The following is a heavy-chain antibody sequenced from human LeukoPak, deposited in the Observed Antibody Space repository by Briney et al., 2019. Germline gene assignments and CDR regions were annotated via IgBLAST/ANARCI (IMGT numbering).Heavy chain of an antibody. Sequence: GGSLRLSCAASGFTFSSYWMSWVRQAPGKGLEWVAVISYDGSNKYYADSVKGRFTISRDNSKNTLYLQMNSLRAEDTAVYYCARDRPLQKGYYYMDVWGKGTTVTVSS. CDR2: ISYDGSNK. D-gene: IGHD4-11*01. CDR3: ARDRPLQKGYYYMDV. J-gene: IGHJ6*03. CDR1: GFTFSSYW. V-gene: IGHV3-30-3*01.